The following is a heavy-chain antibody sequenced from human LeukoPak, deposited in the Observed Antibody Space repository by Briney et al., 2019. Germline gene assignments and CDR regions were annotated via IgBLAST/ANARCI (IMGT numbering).Heavy chain of an antibody. Sequence: SGGSLRLFCAASGFTFNSYGMHWVRQAPGKGVEWVAVISYDGSNKYYADSVKGRFTISRDNSNNTLFLQMSSLRAEDTAVYYCAKVVVPAAKIQYNWFDPWGQGTLVTVSS. CDR2: ISYDGSNK. J-gene: IGHJ5*02. CDR1: GFTFNSYG. V-gene: IGHV3-30*18. CDR3: AKVVVPAAKIQYNWFDP. D-gene: IGHD2-2*01.